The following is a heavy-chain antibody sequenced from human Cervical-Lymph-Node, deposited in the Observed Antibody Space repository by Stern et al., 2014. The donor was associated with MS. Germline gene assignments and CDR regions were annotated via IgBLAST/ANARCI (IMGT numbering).Heavy chain of an antibody. Sequence: QVQLVQSGPGLVKPSETLSLTCTVSGGSISSYYWSWIRQPAGRGLEWIGHIYTSGSTNYNPSLKSRVTMSVDTSKNQFSLKLSSVTAADTAVYYCARVTYCGVDCYSEDYWGQGTLVTVSS. J-gene: IGHJ4*02. CDR2: IYTSGST. CDR3: ARVTYCGVDCYSEDY. CDR1: GGSISSYY. V-gene: IGHV4-4*07. D-gene: IGHD2-21*02.